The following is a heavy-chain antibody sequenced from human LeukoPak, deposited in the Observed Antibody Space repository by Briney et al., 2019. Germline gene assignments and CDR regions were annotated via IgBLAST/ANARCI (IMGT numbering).Heavy chain of an antibody. CDR2: ISGSGGST. CDR3: AKGPNQWELLTLFDY. J-gene: IGHJ4*02. Sequence: GGSLRLSCAASGFTFSSYAMSWVRQAPGKGLEWVSAISGSGGSTYYADSVKGRFTISRDNSKNTLYLQMNGLRAEDTAVYYCAKGPNQWELLTLFDYWGREPWSPSPQ. V-gene: IGHV3-23*01. D-gene: IGHD1-26*01. CDR1: GFTFSSYA.